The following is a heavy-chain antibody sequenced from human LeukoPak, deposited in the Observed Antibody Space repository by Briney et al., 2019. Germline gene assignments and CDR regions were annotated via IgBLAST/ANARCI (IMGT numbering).Heavy chain of an antibody. CDR3: ARSQNYYGSGDY. J-gene: IGHJ4*02. CDR1: GGSISSYY. D-gene: IGHD3-10*01. V-gene: IGHV4-59*01. Sequence: SETLSLTCTVSGGSISSYYWSWIRQPPGKGLEWIDYIYYSGSTSYNPSLKSRVTISVDTSKNHFSLKLSSVTAADTAVYYCARSQNYYGSGDYWSQGTLVTVSS. CDR2: IYYSGST.